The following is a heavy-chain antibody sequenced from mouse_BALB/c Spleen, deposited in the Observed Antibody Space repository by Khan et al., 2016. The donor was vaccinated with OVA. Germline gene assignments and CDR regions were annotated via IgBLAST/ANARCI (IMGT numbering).Heavy chain of an antibody. V-gene: IGHV1-7*01. CDR3: ARRGLRWYFDY. D-gene: IGHD1-1*02. CDR1: GYTFINYW. J-gene: IGHJ2*01. Sequence: QVQLKESGAELAKPGASVKMSCKASGYTFINYWILWVKQRPGQGLEWIGYINPSSGDTENNQSFKDKATLTADKYSRTSYMQLSSLTSEDSAVYYWARRGLRWYFDYWGQGNTRKVSS. CDR2: INPSSGDT.